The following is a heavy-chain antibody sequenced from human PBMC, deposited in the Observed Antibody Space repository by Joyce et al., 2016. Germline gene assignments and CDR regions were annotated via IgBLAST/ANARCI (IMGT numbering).Heavy chain of an antibody. Sequence: EVQLVQSGAEVKKPGESLKISWKGSGFSFTKYWIAWVRRMPGKGLEWMGISYPGDSDTVYSPSFEGQVTISADKSISTAYLQWSSLKASDTAMYYCARFVASENYCDYWGQGTLVTVSS. CDR3: ARFVASENYCDY. V-gene: IGHV5-51*01. D-gene: IGHD2-21*01. CDR1: GFSFTKYW. J-gene: IGHJ4*02. CDR2: SYPGDSDT.